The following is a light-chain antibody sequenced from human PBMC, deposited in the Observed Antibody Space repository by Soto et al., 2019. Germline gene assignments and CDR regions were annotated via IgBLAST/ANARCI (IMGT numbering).Light chain of an antibody. V-gene: IGLV2-14*03. CDR1: SSDVGGYNS. CDR2: DVS. J-gene: IGLJ2*01. CDR3: SSYTSSSTVV. Sequence: QSALTQPASVSGSPGQSITISCTGTSSDVGGYNSVSWYQQHPGKAPKLMIYDVSNRPSGVSNRVSGSKSVNTASLTSSGLKAEDDADYYCSSYTSSSTVVFGGGTKVTVL.